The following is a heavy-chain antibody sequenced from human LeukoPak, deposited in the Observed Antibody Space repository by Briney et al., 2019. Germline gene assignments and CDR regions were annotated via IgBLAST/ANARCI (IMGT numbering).Heavy chain of an antibody. Sequence: GGSLRLSCAASGFIFSHYAIRWVRQAPGKGLEWVAGTSYDGSNKYYADSVKGRFTISRDNSGNTLSLQMNSLRGEDTAVYYCARDWKFFDYWGQGTLVTVSS. D-gene: IGHD1-1*01. V-gene: IGHV3-30*03. CDR3: ARDWKFFDY. J-gene: IGHJ4*02. CDR1: GFIFSHYA. CDR2: TSYDGSNK.